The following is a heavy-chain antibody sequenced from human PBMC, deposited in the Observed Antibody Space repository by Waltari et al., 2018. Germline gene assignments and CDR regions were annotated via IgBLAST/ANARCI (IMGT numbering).Heavy chain of an antibody. CDR2: INTDGNSV. D-gene: IGHD2-21*02. CDR3: VRAVGCAEDCYNPYFDN. V-gene: IGHV3-74*03. Sequence: EVQLVQSGGGLVQPGGSLTVSCEVSGFTFRNYWMHWVRQAPGKGLVWVSRINTDGNSVTYADSVRGRFTSSRDNVKNTLYLQMESLRVEDTAVYYCVRAVGCAEDCYNPYFDNWGRGAGVTVSS. J-gene: IGHJ4*02. CDR1: GFTFRNYW.